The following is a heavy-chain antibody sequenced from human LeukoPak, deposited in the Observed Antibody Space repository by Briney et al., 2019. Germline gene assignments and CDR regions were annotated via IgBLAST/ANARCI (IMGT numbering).Heavy chain of an antibody. CDR2: VSGSGGST. V-gene: IGHV3-23*01. CDR1: GFSFSSYA. CDR3: AKRHDSNGPTGYFDY. D-gene: IGHD3-22*01. J-gene: IGHJ4*02. Sequence: GGSLRLSCAASGFSFSSYAMSWVRQAPGKGLEWVSSVSGSGGSTYNADSVEGRFTISRDNSKNTLDLQVNSLRAEDTAVYYCAKRHDSNGPTGYFDYWGQGILVTVSS.